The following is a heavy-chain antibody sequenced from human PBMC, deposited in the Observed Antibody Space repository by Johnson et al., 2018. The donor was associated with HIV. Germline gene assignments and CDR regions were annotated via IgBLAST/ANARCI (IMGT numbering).Heavy chain of an antibody. Sequence: VQLVESGGALVQPGGSLRLSCAASGFTVSNNYMSWVRQAPGKGLEWVSIIYSGDTTYYADSVKGRFTISRDDSKNTLYLQMNSLTTEDTAVYYCTTAIVIDAFDIWGQGTMVTVSS. CDR1: GFTVSNNY. J-gene: IGHJ3*02. V-gene: IGHV3-66*01. D-gene: IGHD3-16*02. CDR2: IYSGDTT. CDR3: TTAIVIDAFDI.